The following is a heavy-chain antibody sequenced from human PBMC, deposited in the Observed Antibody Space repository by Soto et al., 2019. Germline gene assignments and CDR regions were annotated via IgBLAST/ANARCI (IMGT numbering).Heavy chain of an antibody. CDR2: INPNSSGT. V-gene: IGHV1-2*02. J-gene: IGHJ1*01. CDR3: AKDVDRLGELWGYFQN. Sequence: VASVKVSCKASGYTFTGYYMHWVRQAPGQGLEWMGWINPNSSGTNYAQKFQGRVTMTRDTSISTAYMELSRLRSDDTALYFCAKDVDRLGELWGYFQNWGQGTLVTVSS. CDR1: GYTFTGYY. D-gene: IGHD3-16*01.